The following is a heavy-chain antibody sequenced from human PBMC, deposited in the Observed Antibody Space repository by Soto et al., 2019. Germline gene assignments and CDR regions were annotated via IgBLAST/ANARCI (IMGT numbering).Heavy chain of an antibody. V-gene: IGHV4-39*01. CDR2: IYYSGTT. CDR3: ARHFSVDYFDY. CDR1: GDSITSNSYF. J-gene: IGHJ4*02. Sequence: QVQLQESGPGLVKPSETLSLTCTVSGDSITSNSYFWAWIRQPPGKGLEWIGSIYYSGTTYYNPSLKSRVTISVDRSKNQFSLKLSSVTAADTAVYYCARHFSVDYFDYWGQGALVTVSS.